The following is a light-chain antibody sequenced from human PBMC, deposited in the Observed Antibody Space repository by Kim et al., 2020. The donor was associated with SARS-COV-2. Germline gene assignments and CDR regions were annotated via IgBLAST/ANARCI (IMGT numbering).Light chain of an antibody. Sequence: NFMLTQPHSVSESPGKTVTISCTRSSGRIASNYVNWYQQRPGSAPTTVIYEDNQRPSGVPDRFSGSVDSSSNSASLTISGLKAEDEADYYCQSYARTSRVFGGGTKLTVL. CDR2: EDN. V-gene: IGLV6-57*03. J-gene: IGLJ3*02. CDR1: SGRIASNY. CDR3: QSYARTSRV.